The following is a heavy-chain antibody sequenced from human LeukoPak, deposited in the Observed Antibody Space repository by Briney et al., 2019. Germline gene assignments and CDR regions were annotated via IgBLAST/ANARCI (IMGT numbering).Heavy chain of an antibody. Sequence: PGGSLSLSCAASGFTVSSSHMSWVRQAPGKGLEWVSVIYSGGSIYYADSVKGRFTISRDNSKNTLYLQMNSLRAEDTAVYYCARGLVDSSGYYYGTFDYWGQGTLVTVSS. J-gene: IGHJ4*02. D-gene: IGHD3-22*01. V-gene: IGHV3-66*01. CDR3: ARGLVDSSGYYYGTFDY. CDR1: GFTVSSSH. CDR2: IYSGGSI.